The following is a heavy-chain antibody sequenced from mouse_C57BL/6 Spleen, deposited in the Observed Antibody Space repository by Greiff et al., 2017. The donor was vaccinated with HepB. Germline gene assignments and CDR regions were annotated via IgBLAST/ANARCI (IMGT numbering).Heavy chain of an antibody. Sequence: VQLQQPGAELVKPGASVKMSCKASGYTFTSYWITWVKQRPGQGLEWIGDIYPGSGSTNYNEKFKSKATLTVDTASSTAYLQLSSLTSEDAAVYYCARSGGDRWDYAMDYWGQGTSVTVSS. D-gene: IGHD2-3*01. CDR2: IYPGSGST. V-gene: IGHV1-55*01. J-gene: IGHJ4*01. CDR3: ARSGGDRWDYAMDY. CDR1: GYTFTSYW.